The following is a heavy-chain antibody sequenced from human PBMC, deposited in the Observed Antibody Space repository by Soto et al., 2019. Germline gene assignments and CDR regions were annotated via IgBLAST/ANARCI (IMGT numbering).Heavy chain of an antibody. CDR3: ARDPAGYSSGWSVSYYYYYLDV. CDR1: GFTFSSYW. CDR2: INCDGSST. D-gene: IGHD6-19*01. Sequence: EVQLVESGGGLVQPGGSLRLSCAASGFTFSSYWMHWVRQAPGKGLVWVSRINCDGSSTSYADSVKGRFTISRDNAKNTLYLQMNSQRAEDTAVYYCARDPAGYSSGWSVSYYYYYLDVWGKGTTVIVSS. J-gene: IGHJ6*03. V-gene: IGHV3-74*01.